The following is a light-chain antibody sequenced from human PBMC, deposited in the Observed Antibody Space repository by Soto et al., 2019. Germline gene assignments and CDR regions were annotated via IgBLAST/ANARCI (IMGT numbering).Light chain of an antibody. CDR1: QSISSW. CDR2: DAS. Sequence: DIQTTQSPSTLSASVGDRVTITCRASQSISSWLAWYQQKPGKAPKLLIYDASSLESGVPSRFSGSGSGTEFTLTISSLQPDDFATYYCQQYNSFGYTFGQGTKLEIK. V-gene: IGKV1-5*01. J-gene: IGKJ2*01. CDR3: QQYNSFGYT.